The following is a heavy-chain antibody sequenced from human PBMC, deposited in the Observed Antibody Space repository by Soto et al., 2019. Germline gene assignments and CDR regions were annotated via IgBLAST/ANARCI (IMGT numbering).Heavy chain of an antibody. J-gene: IGHJ6*02. CDR1: GFTFSNAW. Sequence: EVQLVESGGGLVKPGGSLRLSCAASGFTFSNAWMNWVRQAPGKGLEWVGRIKSKTDGGTTDYAAPVKGRFTISRDESKNTLYLQMNSLKTEDTAVYYCTTVGAGIVGATEAYYYYGMDVWGQGTTVTVSS. V-gene: IGHV3-15*07. CDR3: TTVGAGIVGATEAYYYYGMDV. D-gene: IGHD1-26*01. CDR2: IKSKTDGGTT.